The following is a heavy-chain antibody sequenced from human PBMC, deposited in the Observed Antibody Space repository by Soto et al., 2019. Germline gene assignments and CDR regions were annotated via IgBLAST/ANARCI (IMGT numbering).Heavy chain of an antibody. CDR1: GFSFRSYA. J-gene: IGHJ5*02. CDR3: ARDHYDFWSGFPPTIWLHP. CDR2: ISSHGDTT. D-gene: IGHD3-3*01. Sequence: GGSLELSCKASGFSFRSYAMNWVRQAPGKGLGWVSSISSHGDTTYYAESVRGRFTISRDNSKNTLFLQVNSLRAGDTAVYFCARDHYDFWSGFPPTIWLHPWGQGTLVTVSS. V-gene: IGHV3-23*01.